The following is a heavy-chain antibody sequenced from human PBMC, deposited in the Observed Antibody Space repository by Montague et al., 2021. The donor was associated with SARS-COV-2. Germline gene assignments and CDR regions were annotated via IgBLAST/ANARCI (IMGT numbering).Heavy chain of an antibody. Sequence: SETLSLTCTVSGGSISSSSYFWGWIRQPPGKGLEWIGSIYYSGSTYYNPSRKSRVTISVDTSKNQFSLKLSSVTAADTAVYYCARGGTVTTLFAPKRTRRYNWFDPWGQGTLVTVSS. V-gene: IGHV4-39*07. CDR2: IYYSGST. CDR3: ARGGTVTTLFAPKRTRRYNWFDP. J-gene: IGHJ5*02. D-gene: IGHD4-17*01. CDR1: GGSISSSSYF.